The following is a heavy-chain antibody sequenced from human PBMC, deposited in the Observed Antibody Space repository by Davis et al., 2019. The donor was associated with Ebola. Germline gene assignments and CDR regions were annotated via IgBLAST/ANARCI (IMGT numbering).Heavy chain of an antibody. CDR3: AREGIAAAGRKFDAYYYYGMDV. D-gene: IGHD6-13*01. CDR1: GGSFSGYY. CDR2: INHSGST. V-gene: IGHV4-34*01. Sequence: SETLSLTCAVYGGSFSGYYWSWIRQPPGKGLEWIGEINHSGSTNYNPSLKSRVTISVDTSKNQFSLKLRSVTAADTAVYYCAREGIAAAGRKFDAYYYYGMDVWGQGTTVTVSS. J-gene: IGHJ6*02.